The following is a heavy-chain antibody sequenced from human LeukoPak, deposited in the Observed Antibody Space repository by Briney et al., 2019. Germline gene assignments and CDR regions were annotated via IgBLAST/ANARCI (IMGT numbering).Heavy chain of an antibody. CDR2: IYSGGSI. CDR1: GFTFSSYA. D-gene: IGHD6-13*01. Sequence: GGSLRLSCAASGFTFSSYAMSWVRQAPGKGLEWVSVIYSGGSIYYADSVKGRFTISRDNSKNTLYLQMNSLRAEDTAVYYCAREPGKAAAGVDYWGQGTLVTVSS. J-gene: IGHJ4*02. CDR3: AREPGKAAAGVDY. V-gene: IGHV3-66*01.